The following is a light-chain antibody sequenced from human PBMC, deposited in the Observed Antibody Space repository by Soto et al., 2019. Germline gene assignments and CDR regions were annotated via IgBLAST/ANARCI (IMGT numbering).Light chain of an antibody. J-gene: IGKJ2*01. CDR3: PQYHNLPPHT. Sequence: DIQMTQSTSSLSASVGDRVTITCQASQDISNYLNWYQQKPGKAPKLLIYDASNLETGVPSRFSGSGSGTDFTFTISSVQTEDIATYYCPQYHNLPPHTFGQGTKLAIK. CDR2: DAS. V-gene: IGKV1-33*01. CDR1: QDISNY.